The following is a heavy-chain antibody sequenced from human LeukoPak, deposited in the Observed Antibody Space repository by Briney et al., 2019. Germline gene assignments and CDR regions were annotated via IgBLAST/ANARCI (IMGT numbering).Heavy chain of an antibody. D-gene: IGHD3-10*01. Sequence: PSETLSLTCAVYGGSFSGYYWSWIRQPPGKGLEWIGEINHSGSTNYNPSLKSRVTISLDKSKNQFSLKLTSVTAADTAVYYCAVLEGYYSGSGNYSWGQGTLVTVSS. V-gene: IGHV4-34*01. J-gene: IGHJ4*02. CDR1: GGSFSGYY. CDR2: INHSGST. CDR3: AVLEGYYSGSGNYS.